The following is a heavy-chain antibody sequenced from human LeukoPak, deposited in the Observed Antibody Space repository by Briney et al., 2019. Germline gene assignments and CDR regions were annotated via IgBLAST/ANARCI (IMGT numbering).Heavy chain of an antibody. D-gene: IGHD3-22*01. J-gene: IGHJ6*03. CDR2: IYSGGST. CDR1: GFTVSSNY. CDR3: ARDNDSSGYYYSYYYYMDV. V-gene: IGHV3-66*02. Sequence: PGGSLRLSCAASGFTVSSNYMSWVRQAPGKGLEWVSVIYSGGSTYYADSVKGRFTTSRDNSKNTLYLQMNSLRAEDTAVYYCARDNDSSGYYYSYYYYMDVWGKGTTVTVSS.